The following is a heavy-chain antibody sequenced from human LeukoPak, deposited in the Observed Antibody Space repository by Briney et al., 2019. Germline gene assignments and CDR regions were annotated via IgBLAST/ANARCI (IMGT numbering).Heavy chain of an antibody. D-gene: IGHD6-19*01. V-gene: IGHV4-34*01. CDR2: INHSGST. CDR1: GGSFSGYY. CDR3: ARGIGWLTDH. J-gene: IGHJ4*02. Sequence: SETLSLTCAVYGGSFSGYYWSWIRQPPGKGLEWIGEINHSGSTNYNPSLKSRVTISVDTSKNQFSLKVRSVTAADTAVYYCARGIGWLTDHWGQGTLVTVSS.